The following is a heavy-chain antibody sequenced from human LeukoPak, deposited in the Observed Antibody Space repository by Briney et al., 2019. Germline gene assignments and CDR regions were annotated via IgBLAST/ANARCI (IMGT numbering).Heavy chain of an antibody. V-gene: IGHV3-66*01. CDR2: IYSGGST. Sequence: GGSLRLSCAASGFTVSSSYMSWVRQAPGKGLEWVSVIYSGGSTYYADSVKGRFTISRDNSKNTLYLQMNSLRAEDTAVYYCARVTLYYMDVWGKGTTVTISS. J-gene: IGHJ6*03. CDR3: ARVTLYYMDV. CDR1: GFTVSSSY.